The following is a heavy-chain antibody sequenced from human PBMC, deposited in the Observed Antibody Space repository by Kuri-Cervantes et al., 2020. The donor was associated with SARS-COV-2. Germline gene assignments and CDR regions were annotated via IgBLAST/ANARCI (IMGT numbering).Heavy chain of an antibody. V-gene: IGHV4-39*01. CDR1: GGSISSSSYY. D-gene: IGHD3-3*01. CDR2: IYYSGST. Sequence: SETLSLTCTVSGGSISSSSYYWGWIRQPPGKGLEWIGSIYYSGSTYYNPSLKSRVTISVDTSKNQFSLKLSSVTAADTAVYYCASLTTVRITIFGVVLADRRFDYWGQGTLVTVSS. CDR3: ASLTTVRITIFGVVLADRRFDY. J-gene: IGHJ4*02.